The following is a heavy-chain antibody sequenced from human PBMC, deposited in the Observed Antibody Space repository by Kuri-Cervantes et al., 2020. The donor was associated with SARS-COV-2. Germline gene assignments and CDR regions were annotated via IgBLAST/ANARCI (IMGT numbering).Heavy chain of an antibody. J-gene: IGHJ4*02. CDR2: IYHSGST. V-gene: IGHV4-38-2*02. Sequence: GALRLSCTVSGYSISSGYYRGWIRQPPVKGLEWIGSIYHSGSTYYNPSLKSRVTISVDTSKNQFSLKLSSVTAADTAVYYCARTYGSGTPPSYWGQGTLVTVSS. D-gene: IGHD3-10*01. CDR3: ARTYGSGTPPSY. CDR1: GYSISSGYY.